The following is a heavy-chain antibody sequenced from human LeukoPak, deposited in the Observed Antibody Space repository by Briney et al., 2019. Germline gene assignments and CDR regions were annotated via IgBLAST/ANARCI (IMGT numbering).Heavy chain of an antibody. V-gene: IGHV4-59*01. D-gene: IGHD3-10*01. CDR1: GGSISSYY. Sequence: SETLSLTCTVSGGSISSYYWSWIRQPPGKGLEWIGYIYYSGSTNYNPSLKSRVTISVDTSKNQFSLKLSSVPAADTAVYYCARVASMVRGSWFDPWGQGTLVTVSS. CDR3: ARVASMVRGSWFDP. CDR2: IYYSGST. J-gene: IGHJ5*02.